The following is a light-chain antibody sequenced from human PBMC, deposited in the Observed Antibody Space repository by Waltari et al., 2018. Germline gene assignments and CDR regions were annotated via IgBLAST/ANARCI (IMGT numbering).Light chain of an antibody. CDR1: ESVGRS. J-gene: IGKJ1*01. Sequence: EIVLTQSPSTPSFSPGGRATPSCSARESVGRSLGWYQKKPGQAPRLLIYASSTRATGIPDRFSGSGSGTDFSLVISRLEPEDFAVYYCQHYVRLPVTFGQGTKVEIK. CDR2: ASS. V-gene: IGKV3-20*01. CDR3: QHYVRLPVT.